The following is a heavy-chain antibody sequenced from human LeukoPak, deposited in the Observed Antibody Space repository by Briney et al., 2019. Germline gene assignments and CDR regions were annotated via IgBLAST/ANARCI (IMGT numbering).Heavy chain of an antibody. CDR2: ISSSSSYI. V-gene: IGHV3-21*01. D-gene: IGHD2-2*01. Sequence: GGSLRLYCAASGFTFRSYSMNWVRQAPGKGLEWVSSISSSSSYIFYADSVKGRFTISRDNAKNSLYLQMNSLRAEDTAVYYCATLLVPAAPDAFDIWGQGTMVTVSS. CDR3: ATLLVPAAPDAFDI. J-gene: IGHJ3*02. CDR1: GFTFRSYS.